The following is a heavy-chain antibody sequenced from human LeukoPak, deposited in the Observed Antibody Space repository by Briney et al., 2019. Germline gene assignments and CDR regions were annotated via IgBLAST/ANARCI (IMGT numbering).Heavy chain of an antibody. CDR3: ARDRQQLGYYYGMDV. D-gene: IGHD6-13*01. CDR2: IYYSGST. J-gene: IGHJ6*02. CDR1: GGSISSSSYY. V-gene: IGHV4-39*07. Sequence: TSETLSLTCTVSGGSISSSSYYWGWIRQPPGKGLEWIGSIYYSGSTNYNPSLKSRVTISVDTSKNQFSLKLSSVTAADTAVYYCARDRQQLGYYYGMDVWGQGTTVTVSS.